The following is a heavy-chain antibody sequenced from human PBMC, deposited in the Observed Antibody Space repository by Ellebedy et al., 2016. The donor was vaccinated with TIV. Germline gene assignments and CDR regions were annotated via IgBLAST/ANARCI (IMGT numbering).Heavy chain of an antibody. CDR2: IYYSGST. CDR1: GGSISSGGYY. D-gene: IGHD3-22*01. V-gene: IGHV4-31*03. J-gene: IGHJ4*02. CDR3: ARNYDSSGYFMASEYYFDY. Sequence: SETLSLTCTVSGGSISSGGYYWSWIRQHPGKGLEWIGYIYYSGSTNYNPSLKSRVTISVDTSKNQFSLKLSSVTAADTAVYYCARNYDSSGYFMASEYYFDYWGQGTLVTVSA.